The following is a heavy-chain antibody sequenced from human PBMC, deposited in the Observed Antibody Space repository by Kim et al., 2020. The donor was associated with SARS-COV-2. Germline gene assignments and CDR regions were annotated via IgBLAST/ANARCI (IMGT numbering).Heavy chain of an antibody. V-gene: IGHV3-21*01. CDR2: VSGTSSHI. D-gene: IGHD2-15*01. CDR1: GFAFSSYS. Sequence: GGSLRLSCAASGFAFSSYSMSWVRQAPGKGLEWVSSVSGTSSHIYYADSVKGRFTISRDNAKNSLYLQMNSLRAEDTAVYYCASRVVCSGGSCGYFQHWGRHPGHRLL. J-gene: IGHJ1*01. CDR3: ASRVVCSGGSCGYFQH.